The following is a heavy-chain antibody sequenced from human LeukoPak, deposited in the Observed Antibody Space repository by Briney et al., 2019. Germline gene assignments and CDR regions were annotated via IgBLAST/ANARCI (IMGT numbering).Heavy chain of an antibody. D-gene: IGHD3-22*01. CDR2: IYHGDSDT. J-gene: IGHJ3*02. Sequence: GESLKISCKGSGYSFTSYWIAWVRQMPGKGLEWMGIIYHGDSDTRYSPSFQGQVTISADKSISTAYLQWSSLKASDTAMYYCARQWYYYDSSGYLMGAFDIWGQGTMVTVSS. CDR1: GYSFTSYW. V-gene: IGHV5-51*01. CDR3: ARQWYYYDSSGYLMGAFDI.